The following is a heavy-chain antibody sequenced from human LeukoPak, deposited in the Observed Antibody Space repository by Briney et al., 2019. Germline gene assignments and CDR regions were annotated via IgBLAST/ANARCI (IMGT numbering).Heavy chain of an antibody. D-gene: IGHD3-16*02. V-gene: IGHV3-23*01. Sequence: GGSLRLSCAASGFTFSSYAMSWVRQAPGKGLEWVSAISGSGGSTYYADSVKGRFTISRDNAKNSLYLQMNSLRAEDTAVYYCARDGDYVWGSYRYSYFDYWGQGTLVTVSS. CDR2: ISGSGGST. J-gene: IGHJ4*02. CDR1: GFTFSSYA. CDR3: ARDGDYVWGSYRYSYFDY.